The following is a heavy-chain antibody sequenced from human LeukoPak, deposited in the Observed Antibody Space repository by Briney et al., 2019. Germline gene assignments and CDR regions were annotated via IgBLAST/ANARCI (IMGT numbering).Heavy chain of an antibody. J-gene: IGHJ5*02. V-gene: IGHV3-73*01. Sequence: GGSLRLSCAASGFTFSGSAMRWVRQASGKGLEWVGRIRSKANSYATAYAASVKGRFTISRDDSKNTAYLQMNSLKTEDTAVYYCTSRGGIDCSSTSCYFPWGQGTLVTVSS. CDR1: GFTFSGSA. CDR2: IRSKANSYAT. D-gene: IGHD2-2*01. CDR3: TSRGGIDCSSTSCYFP.